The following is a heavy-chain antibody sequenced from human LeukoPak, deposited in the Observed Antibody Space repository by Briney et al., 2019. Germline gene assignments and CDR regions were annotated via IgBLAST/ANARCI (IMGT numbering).Heavy chain of an antibody. V-gene: IGHV4-59*08. CDR1: GGSISSYY. J-gene: IGHJ6*02. CDR3: ARLPYSNYEYYYYGMDV. D-gene: IGHD4-11*01. CDR2: IYYSGST. Sequence: SETLSLTCTVSGGSISSYYWSWIRQPPGKGLEWIGYIYYSGSTNYNPSLKSRVTISVDTSKNQFSLKLSSVTAADTAVYYCARLPYSNYEYYYYGMDVWGQGTTVTVSS.